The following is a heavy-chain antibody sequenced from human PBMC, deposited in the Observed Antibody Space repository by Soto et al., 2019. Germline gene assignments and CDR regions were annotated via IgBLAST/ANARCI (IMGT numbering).Heavy chain of an antibody. CDR3: ATGGRRSIFGVVIITGAFDY. Sequence: GGSLRLSCAASGFTFSNYAMSWVRQAPGKGLEWVAAITGSGGSTYYADSVKGRFTISRDNSKNTLYLQMNSLRVDDTAVYYCATGGRRSIFGVVIITGAFDYWGQGTLVTVSS. D-gene: IGHD3-3*01. J-gene: IGHJ4*02. CDR2: ITGSGGST. CDR1: GFTFSNYA. V-gene: IGHV3-23*01.